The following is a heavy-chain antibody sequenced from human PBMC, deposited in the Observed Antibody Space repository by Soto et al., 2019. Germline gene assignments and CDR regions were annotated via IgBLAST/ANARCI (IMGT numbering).Heavy chain of an antibody. CDR3: AKYLITSGSFGF. CDR1: GYTLTELS. CDR2: FDPEDDET. Sequence: ASVKVSCKVSGYTLTELSSHWVRQAPGKGLEWMGGFDPEDDETIYAQNFQGRVTMTEDTSTDTAYMELSSLRSEDTAVYYCAKYLITSGSFGFWGQGTLVTVYS. D-gene: IGHD6-19*01. J-gene: IGHJ4*02. V-gene: IGHV1-24*01.